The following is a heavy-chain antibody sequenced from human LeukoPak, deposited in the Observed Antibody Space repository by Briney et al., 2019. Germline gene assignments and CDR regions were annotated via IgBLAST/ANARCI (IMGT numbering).Heavy chain of an antibody. CDR1: GGSISSSSYY. CDR3: ARHGAPAIGLRSSN. J-gene: IGHJ4*02. V-gene: IGHV4-39*01. Sequence: SETLSLTCTVSGGSISSSSYYWGWIRQPPGKGLEWIGSIYYSGSTYYNPSLKSRVTISVDTSKNQFSLKLSSVTAADTAVYYCARHGAPAIGLRSSNWGQGTLVTVSS. CDR2: IYYSGST. D-gene: IGHD4-17*01.